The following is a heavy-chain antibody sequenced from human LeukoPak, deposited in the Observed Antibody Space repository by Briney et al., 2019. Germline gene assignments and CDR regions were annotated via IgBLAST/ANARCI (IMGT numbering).Heavy chain of an antibody. Sequence: GASVKVSCKASVGTFSSYAISWVRQAPGQGLEWMGGIIPLFGTAKYAQQFHGRVTITADKSTSTAYMELSSLRSEDTAVYYCAAEVGVVVAATWFDPWGQGTLVTVSS. V-gene: IGHV1-69*06. D-gene: IGHD2-15*01. CDR1: VGTFSSYA. CDR3: AAEVGVVVAATWFDP. CDR2: IIPLFGTA. J-gene: IGHJ5*02.